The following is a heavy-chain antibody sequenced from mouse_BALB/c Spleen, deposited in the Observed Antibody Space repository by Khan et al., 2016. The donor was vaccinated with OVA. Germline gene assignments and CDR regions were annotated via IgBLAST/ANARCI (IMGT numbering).Heavy chain of an antibody. V-gene: IGHV2-6-1*01. Sequence: VEPVESGPGLVAPSQSLSITCTISGFSLTNYGVHWVRQPPGKGLEWLVVIWSDGSTTYNSALKSRPSISKDNPKSQDFLKMHSLQTDDTAMCYCARQPYYHYYIMDYWGQGTSVTVSS. CDR2: IWSDGST. D-gene: IGHD2-10*01. CDR3: ARQPYYHYYIMDY. CDR1: GFSLTNYG. J-gene: IGHJ4*01.